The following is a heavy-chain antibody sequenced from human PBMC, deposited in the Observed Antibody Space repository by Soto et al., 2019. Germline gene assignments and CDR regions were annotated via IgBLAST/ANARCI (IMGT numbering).Heavy chain of an antibody. CDR3: TTELHWDPRKDYTIFGVGLDY. D-gene: IGHD3-3*01. Sequence: GGSLRLSCAASGFTFSNAWMSWVRQAPGKGLEWVGRIKSKTDGGTTDYAAPVKGRFTISRDDSKNTLYLQMNSLKTEDTAVYYCTTELHWDPRKDYTIFGVGLDYWGQGTLVTVSS. V-gene: IGHV3-15*01. CDR1: GFTFSNAW. CDR2: IKSKTDGGTT. J-gene: IGHJ4*02.